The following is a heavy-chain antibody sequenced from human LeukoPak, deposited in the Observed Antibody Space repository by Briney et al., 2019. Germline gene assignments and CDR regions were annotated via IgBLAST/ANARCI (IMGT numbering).Heavy chain of an antibody. CDR3: ARAKLDDCGGVCDQYFQH. J-gene: IGHJ1*01. CDR2: INPNSGGT. D-gene: IGHD2-21*02. V-gene: IGHV1-2*02. Sequence: ASVKVSCEASGYTFTEYYMHWVRQAPGQGLEWMGWINPNSGGTNFAQKFQGRVTLTRDTSINTAYMELSSLRSDDTAVYYCARAKLDDCGGVCDQYFQHWGQGTLVTVSS. CDR1: GYTFTEYY.